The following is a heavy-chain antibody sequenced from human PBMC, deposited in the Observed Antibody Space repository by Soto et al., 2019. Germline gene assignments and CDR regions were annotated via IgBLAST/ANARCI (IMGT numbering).Heavy chain of an antibody. Sequence: GEPLKISCKVSGYSFTNQWIAWVRQMPGKGLEWMGIIYPGDSDARYSPSFQGQVTISADKSITTAYLQWSSLKASDTAMYYYARLSSYYAMDVWGQGATVTVSS. CDR1: GYSFTNQW. D-gene: IGHD6-6*01. V-gene: IGHV5-51*01. CDR2: IYPGDSDA. J-gene: IGHJ6*02. CDR3: ARLSSYYAMDV.